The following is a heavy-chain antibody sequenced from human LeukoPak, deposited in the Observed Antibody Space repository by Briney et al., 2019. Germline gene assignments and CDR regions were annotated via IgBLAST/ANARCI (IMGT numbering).Heavy chain of an antibody. V-gene: IGHV4-59*01. J-gene: IGHJ4*02. CDR2: ISNSGST. CDR1: GGSITGYY. Sequence: SETLSLTCTVSGGSITGYYWSWIRQPPGKGLQWIGYISNSGSTTYNPSLKSRVTISVDASKNQFSLRLTSAIAADTAVYYCARGRRDMATINLFDFWGQGSLVTLSS. CDR3: ARGRRDMATINLFDF. D-gene: IGHD5-24*01.